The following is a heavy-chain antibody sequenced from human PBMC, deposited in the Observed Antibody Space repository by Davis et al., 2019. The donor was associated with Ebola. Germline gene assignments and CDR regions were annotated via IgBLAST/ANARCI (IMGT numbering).Heavy chain of an antibody. CDR2: IYPGDSDT. CDR3: ARLRLGGYYDSSGYPDY. Sequence: GESLKISCKGSGYSFTSYWIGWVRRMPGKGLEWMGIIYPGDSDTRYSPSFQGQVTISADKSISTAYLQWSSLKASDTAMYYCARLRLGGYYDSSGYPDYWGQGTLVTVSS. V-gene: IGHV5-51*01. J-gene: IGHJ4*02. CDR1: GYSFTSYW. D-gene: IGHD3-22*01.